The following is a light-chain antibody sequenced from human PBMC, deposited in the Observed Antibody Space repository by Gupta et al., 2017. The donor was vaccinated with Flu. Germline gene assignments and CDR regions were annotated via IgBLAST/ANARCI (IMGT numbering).Light chain of an antibody. J-gene: IGLJ3*02. V-gene: IGLV1-44*01. CDR1: SSNTGSNT. CDR3: AAGNDSLTRGV. CDR2: NNH. Sequence: QSVLTQPPSASGTLGQWVTISCSGSSSNTGSNTVNWYPRLPGAAPKALIDNNHRRPSGAPDRFACSKAGTSASPSISGLQAEDEAYYFYAAGNDSLTRGVFGGGTKLTVL.